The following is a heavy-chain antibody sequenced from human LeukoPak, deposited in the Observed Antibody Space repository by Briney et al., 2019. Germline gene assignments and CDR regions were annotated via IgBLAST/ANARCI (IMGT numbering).Heavy chain of an antibody. CDR1: GYSISTGYY. D-gene: IGHD6-13*01. V-gene: IGHV4-38-2*02. CDR2: IFHSGTT. J-gene: IGHJ6*03. Sequence: SETLSLTCTVSGYSISTGYYWGWIRQSPEKGLEWSGSIFHSGTTYYNPSLKSRVTLSVDTSKNQFSLRLSSVTAADTAVYFCAKSIASAGTNSCYYMDVWGKGTTVAVSS. CDR3: AKSIASAGTNSCYYMDV.